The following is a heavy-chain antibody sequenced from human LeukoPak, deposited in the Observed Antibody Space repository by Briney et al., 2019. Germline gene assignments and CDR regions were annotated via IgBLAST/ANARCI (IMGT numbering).Heavy chain of an antibody. CDR3: ARRLGVDY. J-gene: IGHJ4*02. CDR1: GFTFSSYW. D-gene: IGHD3-16*01. Sequence: GGSLTLSCAASGFTFSSYWMSWVRQAPGKGLEWVANIKQDGSEKYYVDSVKGRFTISRTHANNSLLLQMNILSADDTAVYYWARRLGVDYWGQGTLVTVSS. V-gene: IGHV3-7*01. CDR2: IKQDGSEK.